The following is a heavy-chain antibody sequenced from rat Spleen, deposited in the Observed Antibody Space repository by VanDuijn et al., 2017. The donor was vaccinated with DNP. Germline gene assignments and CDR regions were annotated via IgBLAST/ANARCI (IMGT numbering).Heavy chain of an antibody. V-gene: IGHV5-29*01. CDR1: GFTFSNYG. J-gene: IGHJ4*01. CDR3: ARIPITTVVTGVMDA. Sequence: EVQLVESGGGPVQPGRSLKLSCAASGFTFSNYGMAWVRQTPTKGLEWVAALSFDGSSTYYRDSVKGRFTISRDNAKSTLYLQMDSLRSEDTATYYCARIPITTVVTGVMDAWGQGASVTVSS. CDR2: LSFDGSST. D-gene: IGHD1-1*01.